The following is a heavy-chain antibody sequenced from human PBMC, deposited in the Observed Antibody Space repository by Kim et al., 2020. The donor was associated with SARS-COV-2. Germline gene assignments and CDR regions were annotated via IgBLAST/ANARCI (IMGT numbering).Heavy chain of an antibody. CDR2: IYPGDSDT. CDR3: ARLSMVRGVIITYDAFDI. Sequence: GESLKISCKGSGYSFTSYWIGWVRQMPGKGLEWMGIIYPGDSDTRYSPSFQGQVTISADKSISTAYLQWSSLKASDTAMYYCARLSMVRGVIITYDAFDIWGQGTMVTVSS. D-gene: IGHD3-10*01. CDR1: GYSFTSYW. V-gene: IGHV5-51*01. J-gene: IGHJ3*02.